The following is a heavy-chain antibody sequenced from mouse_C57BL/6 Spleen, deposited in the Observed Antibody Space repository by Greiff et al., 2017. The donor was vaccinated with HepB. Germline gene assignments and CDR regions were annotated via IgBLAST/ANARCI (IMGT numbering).Heavy chain of an antibody. D-gene: IGHD2-3*01. Sequence: EVKLQQSGPELVKPGASVKISCKASGYTFTDYYMNWVKQSHGKSLEWIGDINPNNGGISYNQKFKGKATLTVDKSSSTAYMELRSLTSEDSAVYYCARYYGLGAWFAYWGQGTLVTVSA. J-gene: IGHJ3*01. CDR1: GYTFTDYY. V-gene: IGHV1-26*01. CDR2: INPNNGGI. CDR3: ARYYGLGAWFAY.